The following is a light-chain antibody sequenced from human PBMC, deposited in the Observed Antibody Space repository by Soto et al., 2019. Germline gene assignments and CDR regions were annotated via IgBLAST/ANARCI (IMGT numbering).Light chain of an antibody. Sequence: QSVLTQPPSASGTPGQRVTISCSGSSSNIGSNTVNWYQHFRGTAPKLLIYSNNQRPSAVPDRFSGSKSGTSASLAISGLQSEDEADYYCEAWDDSLNGRVFGGGTKLTVL. CDR1: SSNIGSNT. V-gene: IGLV1-44*01. CDR3: EAWDDSLNGRV. CDR2: SNN. J-gene: IGLJ2*01.